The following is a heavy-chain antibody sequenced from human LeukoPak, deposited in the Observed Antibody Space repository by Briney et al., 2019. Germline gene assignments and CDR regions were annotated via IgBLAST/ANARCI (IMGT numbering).Heavy chain of an antibody. Sequence: PGRSLRVSCAASGFIFSNYGMHWVSQAPGKGLEWVAVIWYDGSNKYYADSVKGRFTISRDNSKNTVYLQMNSLRAEDTAVYYCARGLRNTDTFDIWGQGTMVTVSS. CDR2: IWYDGSNK. J-gene: IGHJ3*02. CDR1: GFIFSNYG. CDR3: ARGLRNTDTFDI. V-gene: IGHV3-33*01.